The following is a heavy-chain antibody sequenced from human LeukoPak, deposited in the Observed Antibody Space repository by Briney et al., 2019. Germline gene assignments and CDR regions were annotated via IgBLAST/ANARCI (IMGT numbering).Heavy chain of an antibody. CDR1: GFTFSSYS. V-gene: IGHV3-48*01. J-gene: IGHJ6*04. Sequence: GRTPRPSCAPSGFTFSSYSMNWVREAAGTGLEWFSYIGSSSSTIYYADSVQGRFTISSDNANSSLYLQMNSLRAEDTAVYYCARVTRIVLMVHAARMLDVWGKGTTVTVSS. CDR2: IGSSSSTI. CDR3: ARVTRIVLMVHAARMLDV. D-gene: IGHD2-8*01.